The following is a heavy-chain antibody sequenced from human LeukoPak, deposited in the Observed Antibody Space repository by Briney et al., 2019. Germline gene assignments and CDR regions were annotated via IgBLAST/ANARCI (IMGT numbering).Heavy chain of an antibody. CDR3: ARVRDTYVWDY. V-gene: IGHV3-23*01. CDR1: GFTLSSYA. J-gene: IGHJ4*02. CDR2: ISISGGNT. D-gene: IGHD3-16*01. Sequence: QPGGSLRLSCAASGFTLSSYAMSWVRQAPGKGLEWVSVISISGGNTYYADSVKGRFTISRDNSKNTLYLQMNSLRAEDTAVYHCARVRDTYVWDYWGQGTLVTVSS.